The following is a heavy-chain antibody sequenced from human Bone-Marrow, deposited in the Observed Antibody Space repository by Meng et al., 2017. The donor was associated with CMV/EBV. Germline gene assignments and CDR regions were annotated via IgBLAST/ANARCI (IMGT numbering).Heavy chain of an antibody. CDR1: GFTFNTYG. CDR3: ARDHMYSGSYAIDY. J-gene: IGHJ4*02. D-gene: IGHD1-26*01. Sequence: GGSLRLSCAASGFTFNTYGMHWVRQAPGKGLEWVAFIRYDGSTKYFADSIKGRFAMSRDNSKNTLYLQMNSLRTEDTAVYYCARDHMYSGSYAIDYWGQGTLVTVSS. CDR2: IRYDGSTK. V-gene: IGHV3-30*02.